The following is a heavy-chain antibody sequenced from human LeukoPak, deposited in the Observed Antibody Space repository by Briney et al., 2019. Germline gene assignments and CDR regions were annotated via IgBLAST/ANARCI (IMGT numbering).Heavy chain of an antibody. Sequence: PSETLSLTCTVSGGSINSHYWSWIRQPPGKGLQWIGFISYSGSTSYNPSLMSRVTISVDTSKNQFSLKLNSVTAADAALYFCARSYYDFWSGFYSDFWGQGALVIVSS. D-gene: IGHD3-3*01. CDR1: GGSINSHY. V-gene: IGHV4-59*11. J-gene: IGHJ4*02. CDR2: ISYSGST. CDR3: ARSYYDFWSGFYSDF.